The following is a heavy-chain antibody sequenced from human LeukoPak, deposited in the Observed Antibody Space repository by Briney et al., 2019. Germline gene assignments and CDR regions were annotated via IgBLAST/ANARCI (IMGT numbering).Heavy chain of an antibody. CDR3: ARGDYRGFDF. D-gene: IGHD4-23*01. J-gene: IGHJ3*01. V-gene: IGHV4-59*01. CDR2: ISYSALT. Sequence: SQTLSLTCAVSGTSMTKYYWTCVRQPPGRGLEWIGYISYSALTDYNPSLRSRVTMSIDTSQRQFSLKLTSATAADTAVYFCARGDYRGFDFWGQGTMVTVSS. CDR1: GTSMTKYY.